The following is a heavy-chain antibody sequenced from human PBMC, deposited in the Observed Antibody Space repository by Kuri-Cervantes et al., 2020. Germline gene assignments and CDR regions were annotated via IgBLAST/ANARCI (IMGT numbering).Heavy chain of an antibody. J-gene: IGHJ6*03. CDR3: AKDALYGSGAMWGYYYYYMDV. CDR2: IRYDGSNK. Sequence: GGSLRLSCAASGFTFSSYSMHWVRQAPGKGLEWVAFIRYDGSNKYYADSVKGRFTISRDNSKNTLYLQMNSLRAEDTAVYYCAKDALYGSGAMWGYYYYYMDVWGKGTTVTVSS. D-gene: IGHD3-10*01. V-gene: IGHV3-30*02. CDR1: GFTFSSYS.